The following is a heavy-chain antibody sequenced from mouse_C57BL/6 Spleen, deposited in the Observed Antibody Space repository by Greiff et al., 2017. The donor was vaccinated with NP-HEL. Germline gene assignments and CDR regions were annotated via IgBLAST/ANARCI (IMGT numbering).Heavy chain of an antibody. Sequence: VQLQQSGAELARPGASVKMSCKASGYTFTSYTMHWVKQRPGQGLEWIGYINPSSGYTKYNQKFKDKATLTADKSSSTAYMQLSSLTPEDSAVYYCARYSNYDYAMDYWGQGTSVTVSS. CDR2: INPSSGYT. CDR1: GYTFTSYT. V-gene: IGHV1-4*01. J-gene: IGHJ4*01. CDR3: ARYSNYDYAMDY. D-gene: IGHD2-5*01.